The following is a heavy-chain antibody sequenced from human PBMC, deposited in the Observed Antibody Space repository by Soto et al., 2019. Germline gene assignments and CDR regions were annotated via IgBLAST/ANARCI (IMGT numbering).Heavy chain of an antibody. CDR3: AKGKLGTTWFDP. V-gene: IGHV3-23*01. Sequence: PGGSLRLSCAASGFTFSSYDMSWVRQAPGKGLEWVSAISGSGGSTYYADSVKGRFTISRDNSKNTLYLQMNSLRAEDTAVYYCAKGKLGTTWFDPWGQGTLVTVSS. D-gene: IGHD1-7*01. J-gene: IGHJ5*02. CDR1: GFTFSSYD. CDR2: ISGSGGST.